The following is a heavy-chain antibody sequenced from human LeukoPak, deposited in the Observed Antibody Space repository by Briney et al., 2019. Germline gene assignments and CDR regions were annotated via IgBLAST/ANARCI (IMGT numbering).Heavy chain of an antibody. V-gene: IGHV4-4*07. CDR2: MSSSGNN. D-gene: IGHD5-18*01. CDR3: ASSEGYSYGHDPFDY. J-gene: IGHJ4*02. Sequence: SETLSLTCSVSGDSISYFYWSWIRQAAGKGLEWIGRMSSSGNNDYNASLKSRVTISVDTSRNQFSLKLSSVTAADTAVYYCASSEGYSYGHDPFDYWGQGTLVTVSS. CDR1: GDSISYFY.